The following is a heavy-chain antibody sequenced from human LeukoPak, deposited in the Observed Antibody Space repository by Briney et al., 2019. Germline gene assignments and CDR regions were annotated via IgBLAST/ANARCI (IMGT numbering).Heavy chain of an antibody. D-gene: IGHD2-2*01. Sequence: PGGSLRLSCAASGFTFSSYSMNWVRQAPGKGLEWVSYISGSSSTIYYADSVKGRFTISRDNSKNTLYLQMNSLRGEDTAVYYCARGSDQRGWFDPWGQGTLVTVSS. J-gene: IGHJ5*02. CDR1: GFTFSSYS. V-gene: IGHV3-48*01. CDR3: ARGSDQRGWFDP. CDR2: ISGSSSTI.